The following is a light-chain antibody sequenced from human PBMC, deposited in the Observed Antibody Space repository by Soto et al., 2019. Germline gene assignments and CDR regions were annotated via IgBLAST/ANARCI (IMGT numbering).Light chain of an antibody. CDR2: AAS. J-gene: IGKJ1*01. V-gene: IGKV1-6*01. CDR1: QGIRDE. Sequence: AIQMTQSPSSLSASVGDRVTITCRASQGIRDEVGWYQQKAGKAPNLLISAASRLQSGVPSRFSGRGSGTDFTLTISSLQPEDFATYYCQQSYSTPRTFGQGTKVDIK. CDR3: QQSYSTPRT.